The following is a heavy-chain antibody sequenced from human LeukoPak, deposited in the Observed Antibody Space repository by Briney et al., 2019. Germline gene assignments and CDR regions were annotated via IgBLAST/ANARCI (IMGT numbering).Heavy chain of an antibody. Sequence: PGGSLRLSCAASGFTFSSYGMHWVRQAPGKGLEWVAVISYDGSNKYYADSVKGRFTISRDNSKNTLYLQMNGLRAEDTAVYYCAKDAAGVTGYWGQGTLVTVSS. J-gene: IGHJ4*02. D-gene: IGHD2-8*02. CDR1: GFTFSSYG. V-gene: IGHV3-30*18. CDR2: ISYDGSNK. CDR3: AKDAAGVTGY.